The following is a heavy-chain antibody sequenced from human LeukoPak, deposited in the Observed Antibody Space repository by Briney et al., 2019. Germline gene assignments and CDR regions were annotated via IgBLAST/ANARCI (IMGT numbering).Heavy chain of an antibody. CDR2: ISSSSSYI. J-gene: IGHJ4*02. CDR1: GFTFSSYG. Sequence: GGSLRLSCAASGFTFSSYGMSWVRQAPGKGLEWVSSISSSSSYIYYADSVKGRFTISRDNAKNSLYLQMNSLRAEDTAVYYCAREEQWLYDYWGQGTLVTVSS. V-gene: IGHV3-21*01. D-gene: IGHD6-19*01. CDR3: AREEQWLYDY.